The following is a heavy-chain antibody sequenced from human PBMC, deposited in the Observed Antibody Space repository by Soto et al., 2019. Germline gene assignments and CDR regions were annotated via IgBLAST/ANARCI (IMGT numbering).Heavy chain of an antibody. J-gene: IGHJ4*02. Sequence: QVQLQESGPGLVKPSQTLSLTCTVSGGSISSGGYYWSWIRQHPGKGLGWIGYIYYSGSTYYNPSLKSRVTISVDTSKNQFSLKLSSVTAADTAVYYCARAAGPAIFGVVSNYFDYWGQGTLVTVSS. D-gene: IGHD3-3*01. CDR1: GGSISSGGYY. CDR3: ARAAGPAIFGVVSNYFDY. V-gene: IGHV4-31*03. CDR2: IYYSGST.